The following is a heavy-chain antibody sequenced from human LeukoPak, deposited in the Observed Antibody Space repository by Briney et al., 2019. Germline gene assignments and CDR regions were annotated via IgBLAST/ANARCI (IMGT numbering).Heavy chain of an antibody. V-gene: IGHV1-8*01. Sequence: ASVKVSCKASGYTFTSYDINWVRQATGQGLEWMGWMNPNSGNTGYAQKFQGRVTMTRNTSINTAYMELSSLRSEDTAVYYCARGFTSYCSGGSCYSDAFDIWGQGTMVTVSS. D-gene: IGHD2-15*01. CDR1: GYTFTSYD. J-gene: IGHJ3*02. CDR2: MNPNSGNT. CDR3: ARGFTSYCSGGSCYSDAFDI.